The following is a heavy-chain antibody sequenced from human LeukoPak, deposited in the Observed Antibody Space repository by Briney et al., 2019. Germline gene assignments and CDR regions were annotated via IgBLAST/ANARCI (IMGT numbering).Heavy chain of an antibody. V-gene: IGHV3-30*02. Sequence: GGSLRLSCAASGFTFSSYGMHWVRQASGKGLEWVAFIRYDGSNKYYADSVKGRFTVSRDNSKNTLYLQMNSLRAEDTAVYYCAKDEDYDSSGYHDYWGQGTLVTVSS. CDR2: IRYDGSNK. CDR3: AKDEDYDSSGYHDY. J-gene: IGHJ4*02. D-gene: IGHD3-22*01. CDR1: GFTFSSYG.